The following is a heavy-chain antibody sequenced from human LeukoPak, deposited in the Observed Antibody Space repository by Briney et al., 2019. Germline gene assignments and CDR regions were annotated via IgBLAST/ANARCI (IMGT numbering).Heavy chain of an antibody. Sequence: GGSLRLSRVASGFTVSSNYMSWVRQARGKGRGRVSVIYSGGSTYYADSVKGRFTISRDNSKNTLYLQMNGLRAEDTAGYYCARDPVNYYDSSGYYLWGQGTLVTVSS. CDR2: IYSGGST. CDR3: ARDPVNYYDSSGYYL. V-gene: IGHV3-66*02. D-gene: IGHD3-22*01. J-gene: IGHJ5*02. CDR1: GFTVSSNY.